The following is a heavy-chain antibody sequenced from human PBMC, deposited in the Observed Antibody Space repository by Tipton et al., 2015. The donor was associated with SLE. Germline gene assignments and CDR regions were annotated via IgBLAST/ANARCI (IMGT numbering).Heavy chain of an antibody. CDR3: AKTNQQWLAAFDL. Sequence: GFLRLSCAASGFTFSSYAMSWVRQAPGKGLEWVSAISGSGGSTYYADSVKGRFTISRDNSKNTLYLQMNSLRAEDTAVYYCAKTNQQWLAAFDLWGRGTLVTVSS. J-gene: IGHJ2*01. CDR2: ISGSGGST. V-gene: IGHV3-23*01. CDR1: GFTFSSYA. D-gene: IGHD6-19*01.